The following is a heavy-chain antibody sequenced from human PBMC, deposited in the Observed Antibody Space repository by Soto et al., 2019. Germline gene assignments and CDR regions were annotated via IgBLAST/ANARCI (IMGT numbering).Heavy chain of an antibody. J-gene: IGHJ6*02. Sequence: QVQLVQSAPEVKRPGASVKVSCRASGYTFTSYGLNWVRRASGQGLEWMGRIATHDGSAVSAQSLQGRLILTRDSFTNTAFVELSSLRSEDTAVYYCARGQGGLRDNWKWYFYGLDVWGRGTTVTGS. CDR2: IATHDGSA. D-gene: IGHD1-1*01. CDR3: ARGQGGLRDNWKWYFYGLDV. V-gene: IGHV1-18*04. CDR1: GYTFTSYG.